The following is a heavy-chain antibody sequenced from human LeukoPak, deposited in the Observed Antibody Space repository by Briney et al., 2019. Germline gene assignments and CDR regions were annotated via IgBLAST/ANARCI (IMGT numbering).Heavy chain of an antibody. V-gene: IGHV4-38-2*02. CDR2: IYHSGSA. J-gene: IGHJ5*02. CDR1: GYSISSGYH. Sequence: SETLSLTCTVSGYSISSGYHWGWIRQPPGKGLEWIGSIYHSGSAYYNPSLKSRVSISIDTSKNQFSLRLTSVTAADTAVYYCARDEYSSSYWFDPWGQGTLVTVSS. D-gene: IGHD6-6*01. CDR3: ARDEYSSSYWFDP.